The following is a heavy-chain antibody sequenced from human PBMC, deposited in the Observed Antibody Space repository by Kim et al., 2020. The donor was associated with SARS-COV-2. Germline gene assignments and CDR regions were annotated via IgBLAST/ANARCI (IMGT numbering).Heavy chain of an antibody. J-gene: IGHJ4*02. D-gene: IGHD6-19*01. CDR2: ISPDGTST. Sequence: GGSLRLSCAASGFTFSSYWMHWVRQVPGKGLVWVSRISPDGTSTSYADSVKGRFTISRDNAKNTLFLQMSSLRAEDSALFYCAKGTSGWPYWGQGTLVPVSS. CDR3: AKGTSGWPY. CDR1: GFTFSSYW. V-gene: IGHV3-74*01.